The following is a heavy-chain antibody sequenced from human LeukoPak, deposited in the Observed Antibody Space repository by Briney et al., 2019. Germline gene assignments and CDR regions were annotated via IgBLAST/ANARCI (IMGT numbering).Heavy chain of an antibody. CDR2: IYPGDSDT. D-gene: IGHD2-15*01. Sequence: GESLKISCKGSGYSFTSYWIGWVRQMPGEGLEWMGIIYPGDSDTRYSPSFQGQVTISADKSISTAYLQWSSLKASDTAMYYCAREEGYCSGGSCYSGLADYWGQGTLVTVSS. V-gene: IGHV5-51*01. J-gene: IGHJ4*02. CDR3: AREEGYCSGGSCYSGLADY. CDR1: GYSFTSYW.